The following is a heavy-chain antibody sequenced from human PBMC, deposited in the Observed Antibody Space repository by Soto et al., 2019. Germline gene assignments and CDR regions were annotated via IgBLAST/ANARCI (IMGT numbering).Heavy chain of an antibody. CDR1: GFTFSTYG. CDR2: ISYDGTNK. CDR3: AEQFGTGWYYFDP. D-gene: IGHD6-19*01. Sequence: QVKLVQSGGGEVQPGRSLRLSCAASGFTFSTYGMHWVRQAPGKGLEWVALISYDGTNKYYGDSVKGRFTISRDNSKNTVYLQMNSLRAEDTAVYYCAEQFGTGWYYFDPWGQGTLVTVSS. V-gene: IGHV3-30*03. J-gene: IGHJ4*02.